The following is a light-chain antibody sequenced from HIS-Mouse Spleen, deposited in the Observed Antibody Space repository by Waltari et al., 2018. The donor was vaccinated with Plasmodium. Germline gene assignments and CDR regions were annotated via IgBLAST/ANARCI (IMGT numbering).Light chain of an antibody. CDR1: SLRSYY. Sequence: SSELTQDPAVSVALGQTVRITCQGDSLRSYYASWYQQKPGQAPVLVIYGKNNRPSGIPDRCSGSSAGNTASLTITVAQAEDEADYYCNSRDSSGNHLGVVFGGGTKLTVL. V-gene: IGLV3-19*01. CDR3: NSRDSSGNHLGVV. CDR2: GKN. J-gene: IGLJ2*01.